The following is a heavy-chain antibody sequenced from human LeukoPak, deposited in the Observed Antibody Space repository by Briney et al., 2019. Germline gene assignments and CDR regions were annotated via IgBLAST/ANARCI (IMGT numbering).Heavy chain of an antibody. V-gene: IGHV4-34*01. CDR3: ASPIVGATHDAFDI. J-gene: IGHJ3*02. D-gene: IGHD1-26*01. CDR1: GGSFSGYY. CDR2: INHSGST. Sequence: SETLSLTCAVYGGSFSGYYWSWIRQPPGKGLEWIGEINHSGSTNYNPSLKSRVTISVDTSKNQFSLKPSSVTAADTAVYYCASPIVGATHDAFDIWGQGTMVTVSS.